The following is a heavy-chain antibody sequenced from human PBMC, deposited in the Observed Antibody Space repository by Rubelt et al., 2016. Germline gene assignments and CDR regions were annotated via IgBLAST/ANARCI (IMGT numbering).Heavy chain of an antibody. V-gene: IGHV4-34*01. CDR1: GGSFSGYY. J-gene: IGHJ4*02. Sequence: QVQLQQWGAGLLKPSETLSLTCAVYGGSFSGYYWSWIRQPPGKGLEWIGEINHSGSTNYNPSLKSGVTISVEPSKNQFSLKLSSVTAADTAVYYCARDPFWYYYDSSGYDYWGQGTLVTVSS. CDR2: INHSGST. CDR3: ARDPFWYYYDSSGYDY. D-gene: IGHD3-22*01.